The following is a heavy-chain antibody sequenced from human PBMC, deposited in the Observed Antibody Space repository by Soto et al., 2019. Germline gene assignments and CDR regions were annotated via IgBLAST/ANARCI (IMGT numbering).Heavy chain of an antibody. V-gene: IGHV3-64*01. CDR3: ARRGYGSRWPNVYMDV. CDR1: GFTFSNYE. J-gene: IGHJ6*03. CDR2: ISNNGAHT. D-gene: IGHD6-13*01. Sequence: EAQLVESGGSLVQAGGSLIRPCAASGFTFSNYEMHWVRQAPGKGLEYVSGISNNGAHTDYAKSVKGRFTISRDNSENTLYLQMGSLGAEDMALYYCARRGYGSRWPNVYMDVWGKGTTVTVSS.